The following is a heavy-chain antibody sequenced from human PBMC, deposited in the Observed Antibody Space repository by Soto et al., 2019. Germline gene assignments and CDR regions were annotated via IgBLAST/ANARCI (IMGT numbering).Heavy chain of an antibody. CDR3: AKDWRWEQQIYGMNV. CDR1: DFSFRNYG. J-gene: IGHJ6*02. V-gene: IGHV3-30*18. D-gene: IGHD1-26*01. CDR2: ISYDGRNK. Sequence: HPGGSLRLSCVASDFSFRNYGMHRVRQAPGKGLEWVADISYDGRNKYYAESVKGRFTISRDNSKNTLYLQMNSLRTEDTAVYYCAKDWRWEQQIYGMNVWGQGTTVTVSS.